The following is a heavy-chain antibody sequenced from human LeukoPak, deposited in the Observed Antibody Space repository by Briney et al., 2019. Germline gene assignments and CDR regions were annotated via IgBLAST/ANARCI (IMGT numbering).Heavy chain of an antibody. J-gene: IGHJ4*02. V-gene: IGHV3-23*01. Sequence: PGGSLRLSCAASGFTFSNSGMSWVRQAPGKGLAWVSSISGSGGSTFYADSVKGRFTISRDNSKNTLYLQMNSLRAEDTAVYYCARRTRSQAWGIGYWGQGTLVTVSS. CDR2: ISGSGGST. CDR3: ARRTRSQAWGIGY. D-gene: IGHD3-16*01. CDR1: GFTFSNSG.